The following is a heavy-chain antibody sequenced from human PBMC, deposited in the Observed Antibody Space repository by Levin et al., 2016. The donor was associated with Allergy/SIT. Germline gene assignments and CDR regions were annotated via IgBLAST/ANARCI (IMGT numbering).Heavy chain of an antibody. CDR3: ARGSDGYNYEADAFDI. D-gene: IGHD5-24*01. V-gene: IGHV4-34*01. J-gene: IGHJ3*02. Sequence: WIRQPPGKGLEWIGEINHSGSTNYNPSLKSRVTISVDTSKNQFSLKLSSVTAADTAVYYCARGSDGYNYEADAFDIWGQGTMVTVSS. CDR2: INHSGST.